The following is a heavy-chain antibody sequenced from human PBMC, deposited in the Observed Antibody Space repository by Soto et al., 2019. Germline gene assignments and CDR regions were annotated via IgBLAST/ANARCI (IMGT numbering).Heavy chain of an antibody. Sequence: ASVKVSCKASGYTFTGYYMHWVRQAPGQGLEWMGWINTNSGGTNYAQKFQGWVTMTRDTSISTAYMELSRLRSDDTAVFYCARAGYSGYDLNDWFDPWGQGTLVTVSS. D-gene: IGHD5-12*01. CDR2: INTNSGGT. V-gene: IGHV1-2*04. CDR3: ARAGYSGYDLNDWFDP. J-gene: IGHJ5*02. CDR1: GYTFTGYY.